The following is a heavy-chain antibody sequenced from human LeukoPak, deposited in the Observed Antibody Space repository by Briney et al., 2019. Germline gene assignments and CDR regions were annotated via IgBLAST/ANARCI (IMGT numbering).Heavy chain of an antibody. V-gene: IGHV3-74*01. CDR2: INSDGSST. Sequence: GGSLRLSCAASGFTFSSYWMHWVRQAPGKGLVWVSRINSDGSSTSYADSVKGRFTIPRDNAKNTLYLQMNSLRAEDTAVYYCARESYITIFGVVIGDWFDPWGQGTLVTVSS. CDR1: GFTFSSYW. CDR3: ARESYITIFGVVIGDWFDP. D-gene: IGHD3-3*01. J-gene: IGHJ5*02.